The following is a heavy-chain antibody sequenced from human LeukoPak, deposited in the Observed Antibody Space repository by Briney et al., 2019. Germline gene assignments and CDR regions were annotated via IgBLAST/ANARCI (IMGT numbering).Heavy chain of an antibody. V-gene: IGHV3-23*01. D-gene: IGHD3-22*01. Sequence: PGGSLRLSCAASGFTFSSYAMSWVRQAPGKGLEWVSAISGSGGSTYYADSVKGRLTISRDNSKNTLYLQMNSLRAEDTAVYYCTRDCDTSGNYYGWFDPWGQGALVTVSS. CDR2: ISGSGGST. J-gene: IGHJ5*02. CDR3: TRDCDTSGNYYGWFDP. CDR1: GFTFSSYA.